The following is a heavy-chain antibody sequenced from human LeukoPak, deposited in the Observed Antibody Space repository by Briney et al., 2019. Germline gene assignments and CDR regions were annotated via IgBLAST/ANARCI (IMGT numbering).Heavy chain of an antibody. CDR1: GFTFSSYG. V-gene: IGHV3-30*02. D-gene: IGHD3-22*01. J-gene: IGHJ4*02. Sequence: GGSLRLSCTASGFTFSSYGMHWVRQAPGKGLEWVAFIRYDGSNKYYADSVKGRFTISRDNSKNTLYLQMNSLRAEDTAVYYCAKASGGPRSGYYYAFDYWGQGTLVTVSS. CDR2: IRYDGSNK. CDR3: AKASGGPRSGYYYAFDY.